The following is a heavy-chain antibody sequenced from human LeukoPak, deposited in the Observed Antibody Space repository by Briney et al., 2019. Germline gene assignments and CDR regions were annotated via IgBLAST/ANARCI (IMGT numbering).Heavy chain of an antibody. J-gene: IGHJ4*02. CDR1: GFTFDDYG. V-gene: IGHV3-20*04. D-gene: IGHD6-19*01. Sequence: PGGSLRLSCAASGFTFDDYGMSWVRQAPGKGLEWGSGINWNGGSTGYADSVQGRFTISRDNAKNSLYLQMNSLRAEDTALYYCARDPHSGWYNQFDYWGQGTLVTVSS. CDR2: INWNGGST. CDR3: ARDPHSGWYNQFDY.